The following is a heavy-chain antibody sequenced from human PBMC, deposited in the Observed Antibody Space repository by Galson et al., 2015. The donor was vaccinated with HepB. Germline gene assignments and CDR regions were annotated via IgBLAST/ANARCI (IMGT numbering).Heavy chain of an antibody. CDR3: AKDRERQWLPEYFQH. Sequence: SLRLSCAASGFTFSSYAMSWVRQAPGKGLEWVSAISGRGGSTYYADSVKGRFTISRDNSKNTLYLQMNSLRAEDTAVYYCAKDRERQWLPEYFQHWGQGTLVTVSS. D-gene: IGHD6-19*01. CDR2: ISGRGGST. J-gene: IGHJ1*01. V-gene: IGHV3-23*01. CDR1: GFTFSSYA.